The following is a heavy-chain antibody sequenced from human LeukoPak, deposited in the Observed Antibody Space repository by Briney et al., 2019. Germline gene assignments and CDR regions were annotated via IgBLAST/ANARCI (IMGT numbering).Heavy chain of an antibody. D-gene: IGHD3-10*01. CDR2: IKQDGSEK. Sequence: GGSLRLSCAASGFTFSSYWMSWVRQAPGKGLEWVANIKQDGSEKYYVDSVKGRFTISRDNAKNSLYLQMNSLRAEDTAVYYCARWDYGSGSRSFDAFDIWGQGTMVTVSS. CDR3: ARWDYGSGSRSFDAFDI. CDR1: GFTFSSYW. J-gene: IGHJ3*02. V-gene: IGHV3-7*01.